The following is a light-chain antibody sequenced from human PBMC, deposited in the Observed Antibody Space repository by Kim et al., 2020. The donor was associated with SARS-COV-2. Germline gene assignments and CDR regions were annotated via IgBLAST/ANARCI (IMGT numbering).Light chain of an antibody. CDR1: SLRSYY. J-gene: IGLJ2*01. CDR2: GKN. Sequence: ALGQTVSITCPGDSLRSYYASWYQQKPGQAPVLVIYGKNNRPSGIPDRFSGSSSGNTASLTITGAQAEDEADYYCNSRDSSGNHLVFGGGTQLTVL. CDR3: NSRDSSGNHLV. V-gene: IGLV3-19*01.